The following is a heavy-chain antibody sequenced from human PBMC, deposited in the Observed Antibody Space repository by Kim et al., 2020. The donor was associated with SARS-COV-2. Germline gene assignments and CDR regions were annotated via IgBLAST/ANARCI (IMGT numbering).Heavy chain of an antibody. Sequence: QTFQGRVTSTADESTSTAYMELSSLRSEDTAVYYCARGRRYSSSWYYFDYWGQGTLVTVSS. D-gene: IGHD6-13*01. J-gene: IGHJ4*02. CDR3: ARGRRYSSSWYYFDY. V-gene: IGHV1-69*01.